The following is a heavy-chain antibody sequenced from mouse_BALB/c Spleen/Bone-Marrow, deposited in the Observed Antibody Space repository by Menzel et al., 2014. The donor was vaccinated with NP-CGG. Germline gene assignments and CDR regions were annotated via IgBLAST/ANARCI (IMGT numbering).Heavy chain of an antibody. CDR1: GYTFSNYW. J-gene: IGHJ2*01. CDR2: ILPGSGST. Sequence: LVESGAELMKPGASVKISCKATGYTFSNYWMERVKQRPGHGLEWIGEILPGSGSTNYNEKFTGKATFTADTSSNTAYLQLSSLTSADSAVYYCASGDYFDYWGQGTTLTVSS. V-gene: IGHV1-9*01. CDR3: ASGDYFDY.